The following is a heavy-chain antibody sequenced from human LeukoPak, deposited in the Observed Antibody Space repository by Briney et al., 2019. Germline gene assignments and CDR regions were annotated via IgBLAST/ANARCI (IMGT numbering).Heavy chain of an antibody. CDR3: ARDGEVDSYDYVWGSSALRPLDP. V-gene: IGHV1-2*02. D-gene: IGHD3-16*01. J-gene: IGHJ5*02. CDR1: GYTFTGYY. CDR2: INPNSGGT. Sequence: GASVKVSCKASGYTFTGYYMHWVRQAPGQGLEWMGWINPNSGGTNYAQKFQGRVTMTTDTSTSTAYMELRSLRSDDTAVYYCARDGEVDSYDYVWGSSALRPLDPWGQGTLVTASS.